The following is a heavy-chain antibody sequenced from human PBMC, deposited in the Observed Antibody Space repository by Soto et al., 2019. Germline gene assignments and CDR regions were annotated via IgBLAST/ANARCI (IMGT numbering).Heavy chain of an antibody. CDR3: ARDRGSYALDY. D-gene: IGHD1-26*01. V-gene: IGHV1-3*01. Sequence: APMKVSSKASGSTLPNYVMHWGRQAPGQRLGWMGYINAGNGNTNYAQKFQGRVTITRDTSADTAYMELSSLRFDDTAVYYCARDRGSYALDYWGQGTLVTVSS. CDR1: GSTLPNYV. J-gene: IGHJ4*02. CDR2: INAGNGNT.